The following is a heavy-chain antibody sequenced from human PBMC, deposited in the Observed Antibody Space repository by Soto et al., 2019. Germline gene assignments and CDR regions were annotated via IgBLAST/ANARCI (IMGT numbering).Heavy chain of an antibody. D-gene: IGHD3-3*01. CDR1: GFTFSNYA. CDR3: AKDEEAELLFGVVTISRFDS. CDR2: ISGGGGST. J-gene: IGHJ4*02. V-gene: IGHV3-23*01. Sequence: EVQLLESGGGLVQPGGSLRLSCAASGFTFSNYAMGWVRQAPGKGLEWVSGISGGGGSTYYADSVKGRFTISRDQSKNTLFLQKHSLGAEDTSLYYSAKDEEAELLFGVVTISRFDSWGQGTLVTVSS.